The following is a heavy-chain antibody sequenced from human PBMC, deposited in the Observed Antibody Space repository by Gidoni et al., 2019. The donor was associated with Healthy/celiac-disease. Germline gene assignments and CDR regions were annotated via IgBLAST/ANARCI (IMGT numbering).Heavy chain of an antibody. Sequence: QVQLQQWGAGLLKPSETLSLTCAVYGGSFSGYYWSWIRQPPGKGLEWSGEINHSGSTNYNPSLKSRVTISVDTSKNQFSLKLSSVTAADTAVYYCASLSSIAARRAWGQGTLVTVSS. V-gene: IGHV4-34*01. CDR1: GGSFSGYY. CDR3: ASLSSIAARRA. J-gene: IGHJ5*02. CDR2: INHSGST. D-gene: IGHD6-6*01.